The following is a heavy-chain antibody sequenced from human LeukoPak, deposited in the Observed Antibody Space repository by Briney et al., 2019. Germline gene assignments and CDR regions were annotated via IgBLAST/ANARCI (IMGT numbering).Heavy chain of an antibody. CDR2: IRQDGSEK. V-gene: IGHV3-7*03. D-gene: IGHD3-9*01. CDR1: GFTFSNYW. Sequence: PGGSLRLSCVASGFTFSNYWMSWVRQAPGKGLEWVANIRQDGSEKYYVDSVKGRFTISRDNAKNSLYLQMYSLRVEDTAVYYCARRYFYPLGQGTLVNVSP. CDR3: ARRYFYP. J-gene: IGHJ5*02.